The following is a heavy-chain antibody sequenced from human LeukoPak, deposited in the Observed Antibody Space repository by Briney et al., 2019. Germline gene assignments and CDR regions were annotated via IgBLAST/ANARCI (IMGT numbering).Heavy chain of an antibody. Sequence: PGGSLRLSCAASGFTFSSYSMNWVRQAPGKGLEWVSSISSSSSYIYYADSVKGRFTISRDNAKNSLYLQMNSLRAEDTAVYYCARDLGTTVTTYPDYWGQGTLVTVSS. CDR2: ISSSSSYI. D-gene: IGHD4-17*01. V-gene: IGHV3-21*01. J-gene: IGHJ4*02. CDR1: GFTFSSYS. CDR3: ARDLGTTVTTYPDY.